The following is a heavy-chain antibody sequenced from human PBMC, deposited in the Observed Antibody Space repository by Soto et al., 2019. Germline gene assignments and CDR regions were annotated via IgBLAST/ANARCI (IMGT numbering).Heavy chain of an antibody. Sequence: GGSLRLSCVASGITFGSRAMSWVRQAPGEGLEWVSAISGSGGSTYYADSVKGRFTISRDNSKNTLYLQMNSLRAEDTAVYYCAKDFEDIVVVVAANPADYWGQGTLVTVSS. CDR2: ISGSGGST. J-gene: IGHJ4*02. V-gene: IGHV3-23*01. CDR3: AKDFEDIVVVVAANPADY. CDR1: GITFGSRA. D-gene: IGHD2-15*01.